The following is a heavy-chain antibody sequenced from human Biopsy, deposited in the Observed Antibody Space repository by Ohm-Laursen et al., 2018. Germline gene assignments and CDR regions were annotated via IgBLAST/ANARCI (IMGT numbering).Heavy chain of an antibody. V-gene: IGHV3-9*01. CDR1: VHICYYYH. CDR3: ARDRSGLTLTTLDF. CDR2: YNWNSGDI. Sequence: RSLTLFCAPSVHICYYYHIHWVPQAPGKARVWVSGYNWNSGDIVYADSVKGRFTISRDNAKNSLSLQMNSLRAEDTALYYCARDRSGLTLTTLDFWGHGTLVTVSS. D-gene: IGHD6-25*01. J-gene: IGHJ4*01.